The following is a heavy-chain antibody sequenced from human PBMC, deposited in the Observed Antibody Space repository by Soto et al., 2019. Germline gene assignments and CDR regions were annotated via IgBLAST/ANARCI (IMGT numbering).Heavy chain of an antibody. CDR1: GFTFSSYG. D-gene: IGHD2-15*01. J-gene: IGHJ4*02. V-gene: IGHV3-30*18. Sequence: GGSLRLSCAASGFTFSSYGMHWVRQAPGKGLEWVAVISYDGSNKYYADSVKGRFTISRDNSKNTLYLQMNSLRAEDTAVYYCAKDLSEVVVAAAHELFDYWGQGTLVTVS. CDR2: ISYDGSNK. CDR3: AKDLSEVVVAAAHELFDY.